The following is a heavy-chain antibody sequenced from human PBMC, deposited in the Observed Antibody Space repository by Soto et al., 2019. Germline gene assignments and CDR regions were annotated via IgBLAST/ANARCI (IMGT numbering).Heavy chain of an antibody. Sequence: GGSLRLSCAASGFTFSNAWMSWVRQAPGKXLEWVGRIKSKTDGGTTDYAAPVKGRFTISRDDSKNTLYLQMNSLKTEDTAVYYCTTDRHYYDSSGYYYFDYWGQGTPVTVSS. CDR1: GFTFSNAW. CDR2: IKSKTDGGTT. V-gene: IGHV3-15*01. CDR3: TTDRHYYDSSGYYYFDY. D-gene: IGHD3-22*01. J-gene: IGHJ4*02.